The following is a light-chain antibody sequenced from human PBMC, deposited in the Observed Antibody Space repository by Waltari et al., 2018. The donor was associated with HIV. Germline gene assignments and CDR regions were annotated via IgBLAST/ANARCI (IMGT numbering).Light chain of an antibody. Sequence: SSVLTQQPSVSVAPGKTAMITCGGNNIERKSVHWYQQKAGQAPVLLIYYDSDRPSGIPERFSGSNSGNTATLTISRVGDGDEADYYCQVWDSSSDHVLFGGGTKLTVL. V-gene: IGLV3-21*04. CDR2: YDS. CDR3: QVWDSSSDHVL. J-gene: IGLJ2*01. CDR1: NIERKS.